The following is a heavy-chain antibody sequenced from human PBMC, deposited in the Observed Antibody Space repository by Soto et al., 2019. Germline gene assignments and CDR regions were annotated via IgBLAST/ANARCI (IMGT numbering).Heavy chain of an antibody. J-gene: IGHJ5*02. Sequence: QVQLQESGPGLVKPSQTLSLTCTVSGGSISSGGYYWSWIRQHPGKGLEWIGYIYYSGSTYYNPSLNRRLTISVDTSKNQSSLKRRSVTAADTAVYYCARGGSGGRGLRNNWFDPWGQGTRVTVSS. CDR1: GGSISSGGYY. CDR2: IYYSGST. V-gene: IGHV4-31*03. CDR3: ARGGSGGRGLRNNWFDP. D-gene: IGHD4-17*01.